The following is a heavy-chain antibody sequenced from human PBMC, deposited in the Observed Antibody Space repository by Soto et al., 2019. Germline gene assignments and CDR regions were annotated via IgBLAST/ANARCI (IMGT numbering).Heavy chain of an antibody. V-gene: IGHV3-30*18. J-gene: IGHJ3*02. D-gene: IGHD6-19*01. CDR2: VSYEGNIQ. CDR3: AKIKRPVAGIDAFDI. CDR1: GASFSAYA. Sequence: QGQLMESGGGVVQPGKSLRLSRVDSGASFSAYAMHWVRQAPGKGLEWVAGVSYEGNIQYYADSVKGRFTLSRDKSKATLILQMNSLTTEDTAVYFCAKIKRPVAGIDAFDIWGQGTTVTVSS.